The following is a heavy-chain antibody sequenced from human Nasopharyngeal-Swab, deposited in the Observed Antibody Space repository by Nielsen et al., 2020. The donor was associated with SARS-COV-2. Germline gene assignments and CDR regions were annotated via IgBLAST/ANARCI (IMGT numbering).Heavy chain of an antibody. Sequence: GSLRLSCTTSGFTFDAYAMSWFRQAPGTGLEWVGFIRSKIYSGAPEYAASVKGRFTISRDGAESIAFLQMNSLETEDTGVYYCARSVGSFYGQGAFDIWGQGTMVTVSS. CDR2: IRSKIYSGAP. V-gene: IGHV3-49*01. D-gene: IGHD1-26*01. J-gene: IGHJ3*02. CDR1: GFTFDAYA. CDR3: ARSVGSFYGQGAFDI.